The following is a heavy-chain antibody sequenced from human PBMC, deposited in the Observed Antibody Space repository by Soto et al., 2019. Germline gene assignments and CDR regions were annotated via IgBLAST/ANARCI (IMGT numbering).Heavy chain of an antibody. CDR1: GGSISSGYW. Sequence: PSETLSLTCAVSGGSISSGYWWGRVRQPPGKGLEWIGEISRGGNPNYNPSLKSRVTIPVDTSKNQFSLKLSSVTAADTAVYYCARASTPYFDWLSAFDPWGQGTLVTVSS. V-gene: IGHV4-4*02. CDR3: ARASTPYFDWLSAFDP. J-gene: IGHJ5*02. D-gene: IGHD3-9*01. CDR2: ISRGGNP.